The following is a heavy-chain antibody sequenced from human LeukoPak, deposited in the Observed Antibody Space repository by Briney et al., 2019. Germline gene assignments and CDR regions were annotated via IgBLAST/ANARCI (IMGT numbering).Heavy chain of an antibody. CDR3: ARDHYGNAFDI. CDR2: ISSSGSTI. CDR1: GFTFSSYA. D-gene: IGHD4-17*01. J-gene: IGHJ3*02. V-gene: IGHV3-48*03. Sequence: GGPLRLSCAASGFTFSSYAMSWVRQAPGKGLEWVSYISSSGSTIYYADSVKGRFTISRDNAKNSLYLQMNSLRAEDTAVYYCARDHYGNAFDIWGQGTMVTVSS.